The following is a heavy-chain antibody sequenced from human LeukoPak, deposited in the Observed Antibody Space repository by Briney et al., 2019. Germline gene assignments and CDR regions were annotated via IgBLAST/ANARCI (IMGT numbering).Heavy chain of an antibody. CDR1: GGSSSGYS. J-gene: IGHJ4*02. Sequence: SETLSLTCGVFGGSSSGYSWNWIRRAPGKGLEWIGDISYTGDTNYSPSLKSRVAISMDTSKNQFSLELTSVTAADTTIYYCARVQGQFLESLFDFHFDYWGQGTLVTVSS. V-gene: IGHV4-34*01. CDR3: ARVQGQFLESLFDFHFDY. D-gene: IGHD3-3*01. CDR2: ISYTGDT.